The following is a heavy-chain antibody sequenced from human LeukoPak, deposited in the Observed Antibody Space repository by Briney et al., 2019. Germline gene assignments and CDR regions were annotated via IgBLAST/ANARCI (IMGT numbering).Heavy chain of an antibody. V-gene: IGHV3-15*01. CDR1: GFTFSSYA. J-gene: IGHJ3*02. CDR2: IKSKTDGGTT. CDR3: TTMWPDAFDI. D-gene: IGHD2-21*01. Sequence: PGGSLRLSCAASGFTFSSYAMSWVRQAPGKGLEWVGRIKSKTDGGTTDYAAPVKGRFTISRDDSKNTLYLQMNSLKTEDTAVYYCTTMWPDAFDIWGQGTMVTVSS.